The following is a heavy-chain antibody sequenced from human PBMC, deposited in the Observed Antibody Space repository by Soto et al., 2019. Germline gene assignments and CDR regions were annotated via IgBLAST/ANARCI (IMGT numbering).Heavy chain of an antibody. CDR3: ARDDSSQLDY. J-gene: IGHJ4*02. CDR1: GFTFSSYA. V-gene: IGHV3-30-3*01. D-gene: IGHD6-6*01. Sequence: QVQLVESGGGVVQPGRSLRLSCAASGFTFSSYAMHWVRQAPGKGLEWVAVISYDGSNKYYADSVKGRVTISRDNSKNPRYLQMNSLRAEDTAVYYCARDDSSQLDYWGQGTLVTVSS. CDR2: ISYDGSNK.